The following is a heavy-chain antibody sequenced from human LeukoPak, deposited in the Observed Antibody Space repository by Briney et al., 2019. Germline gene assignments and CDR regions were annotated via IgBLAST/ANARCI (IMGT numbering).Heavy chain of an antibody. CDR2: ILPTLDIV. D-gene: IGHD6-19*01. V-gene: IGHV1-69*04. Sequence: ASVKVSCKASRGTFSSFSISWVRQAPGQGLEWMGRILPTLDIVDYAQNFQGRVTITADKSTTTSYMEVTSLKSEDTAVYYCARGPIAVAGDFGYWGQGTLVTVSS. CDR1: RGTFSSFS. CDR3: ARGPIAVAGDFGY. J-gene: IGHJ4*02.